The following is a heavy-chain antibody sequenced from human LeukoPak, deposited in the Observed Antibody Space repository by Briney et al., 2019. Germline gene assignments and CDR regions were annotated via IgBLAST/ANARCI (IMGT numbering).Heavy chain of an antibody. V-gene: IGHV3-48*03. D-gene: IGHD1-14*01. CDR1: GFTFSSYE. CDR3: ARDKNNRILMPRVDAFDF. Sequence: PPGGSLRLSCAASGFTFSSYEMNWVRQAPGKGLEWVSYISGTGSTRYYADSVKGGFTISRDNAQNALYLQMNSLRAEDTAVYFCARDKNNRILMPRVDAFDFWGQGTMVTVSS. CDR2: ISGTGSTR. J-gene: IGHJ3*01.